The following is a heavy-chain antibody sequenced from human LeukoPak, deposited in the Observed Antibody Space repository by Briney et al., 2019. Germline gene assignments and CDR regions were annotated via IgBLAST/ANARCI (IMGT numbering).Heavy chain of an antibody. Sequence: SETLSLTCTVSGYSISSGYEWGWIRQTPGKRLEWIGSISQSGNTYDNPSLKGRVTMSVDTARNQFSLKLTSVTAADTAVYYCASWGSGYYTAFDYWGQGTLVTVSS. CDR3: ASWGSGYYTAFDY. J-gene: IGHJ4*02. V-gene: IGHV4-38-2*02. CDR1: GYSISSGYE. CDR2: ISQSGNT. D-gene: IGHD3-22*01.